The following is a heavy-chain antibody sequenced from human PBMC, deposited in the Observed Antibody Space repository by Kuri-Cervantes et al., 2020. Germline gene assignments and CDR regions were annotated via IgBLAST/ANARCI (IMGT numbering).Heavy chain of an antibody. Sequence: GESLKISCAASGFTFSSYGMHWVRQAPGKGLEWVGRIKSKTDGGTTDYAAPVKGRFTISRDDSKNTLYLQMNSLKTEDTAVYYCTTDWDWNYADYWGQGTRVTVSS. D-gene: IGHD1-7*01. CDR2: IKSKTDGGTT. CDR3: TTDWDWNYADY. V-gene: IGHV3-15*01. CDR1: GFTFSSYG. J-gene: IGHJ4*02.